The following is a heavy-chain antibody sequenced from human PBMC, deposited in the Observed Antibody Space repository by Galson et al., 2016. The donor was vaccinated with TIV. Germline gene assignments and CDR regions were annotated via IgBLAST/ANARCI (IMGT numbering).Heavy chain of an antibody. CDR1: GFTFSTYA. D-gene: IGHD4-23*01. CDR2: IVGTDGTT. CDR3: AKRKNYGGDAFDL. J-gene: IGHJ3*01. V-gene: IGHV3-23*01. Sequence: SLRLSCAASGFTFSTYAMNWVRQAPGKGLEWVSGIVGTDGTTYYADSVKGRFTISRDNSKSTLYLQMNSLRAEDTACYYCAKRKNYGGDAFDLWGQGTLVTVSS.